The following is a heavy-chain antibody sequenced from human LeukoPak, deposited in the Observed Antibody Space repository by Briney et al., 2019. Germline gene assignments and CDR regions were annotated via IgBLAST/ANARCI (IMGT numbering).Heavy chain of an antibody. D-gene: IGHD3-10*01. CDR1: LGSISRGMYC. CDR3: ARESITMVRGVIMDWFDP. CDR2: IYYSGST. V-gene: IGHV4-31*03. J-gene: IGHJ5*02. Sequence: SETLSLTCTVSLGSISRGMYCWSWIRQHPGKCLEWIGYIYYSGSTYYNPSLKSRVTISVDTSKNQFSLKLSSVTAADTAVYYCARESITMVRGVIMDWFDPWGQGTLVTVSS.